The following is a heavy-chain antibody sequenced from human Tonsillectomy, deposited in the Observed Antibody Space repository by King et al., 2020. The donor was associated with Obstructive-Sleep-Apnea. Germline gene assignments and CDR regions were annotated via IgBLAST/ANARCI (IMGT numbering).Heavy chain of an antibody. CDR2: VSASGKYT. CDR1: GFTFSTYA. CDR3: AKDREEVPVARDY. D-gene: IGHD1-26*01. V-gene: IGHV3-23*04. J-gene: IGHJ4*02. Sequence: VQLVESGGGLVQPGGSLRLSCAASGFTFSTYAMSWVRQTPGKGLEWVSGVSASGKYTYYRDSVKGRFTISRDNSKNTVNLQMNSLRADDTAVYYCAKDREEVPVARDYWGRGTLVTVSS.